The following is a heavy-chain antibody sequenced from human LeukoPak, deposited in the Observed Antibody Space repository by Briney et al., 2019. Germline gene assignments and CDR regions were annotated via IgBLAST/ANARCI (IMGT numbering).Heavy chain of an antibody. CDR1: GDSISSYY. J-gene: IGHJ5*02. V-gene: IGHV4-59*08. Sequence: SETLSLTCTVSGDSISSYYWSWIRQPPGKGLEWIGYIYYSGSTNYNPSLKSRVTISVDTSKNQFSLKLSSVTAADAAVYYCARRVIGYCSGGSCSGRGWFDPWGQGTLVTVSS. D-gene: IGHD2-15*01. CDR2: IYYSGST. CDR3: ARRVIGYCSGGSCSGRGWFDP.